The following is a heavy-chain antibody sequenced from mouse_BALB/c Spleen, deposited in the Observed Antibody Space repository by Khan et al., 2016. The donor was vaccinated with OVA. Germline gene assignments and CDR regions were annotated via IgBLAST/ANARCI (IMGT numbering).Heavy chain of an antibody. V-gene: IGHV1-7*01. D-gene: IGHD2-1*01. J-gene: IGHJ3*01. CDR1: GYTFTTYW. Sequence: VQLQESGAELAKPGASVKLSCSASGYTFTTYWMHWVKQRPGQGLEWIGYINPSTGYTEYNQKFKDKATLTADASSSTAYMQLNSLTSEDSAVYYCARRGIYGIFAYWGQGTLVTVSA. CDR3: ARRGIYGIFAY. CDR2: INPSTGYT.